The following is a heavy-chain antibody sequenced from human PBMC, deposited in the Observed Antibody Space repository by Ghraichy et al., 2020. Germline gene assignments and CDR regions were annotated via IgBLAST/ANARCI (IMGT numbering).Heavy chain of an antibody. CDR2: IWDDGRNK. Sequence: WVGGGPGGGLGGVAVIWDDGRNKYYADSVTGRCTSSRDNSKNTLYLQMNRLRAEDTAVYYCARGALSGWYGSIDYWGQGTLVTVSS. J-gene: IGHJ4*02. CDR3: ARGALSGWYGSIDY. D-gene: IGHD6-19*01. V-gene: IGHV3-33*01.